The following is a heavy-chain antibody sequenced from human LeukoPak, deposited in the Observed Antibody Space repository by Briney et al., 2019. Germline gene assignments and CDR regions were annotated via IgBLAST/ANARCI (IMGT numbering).Heavy chain of an antibody. Sequence: GGSLRLSCAASGFTFSSYAMSWVRQAPGKGLEWVSAISGSGGSTYYADSVKGRFTISRDNSKNTLYLEMNSLRAEDSAVYYCATFMITSTVDLWGRGTLVTVSS. D-gene: IGHD3-16*01. J-gene: IGHJ2*01. CDR2: ISGSGGST. CDR3: ATFMITSTVDL. CDR1: GFTFSSYA. V-gene: IGHV3-23*01.